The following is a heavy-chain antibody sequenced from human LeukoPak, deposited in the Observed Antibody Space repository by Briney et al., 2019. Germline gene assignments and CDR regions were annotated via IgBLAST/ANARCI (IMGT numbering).Heavy chain of an antibody. CDR1: GRSISSLY. CDR2: IDYTGRT. D-gene: IGHD6-6*01. Sequence: SETLSLTCSVAGRSISSLYWSWIRQPPGKGLEWIGYIDYTGRTNYNPSLKSRVTIFVDMSKIQFSLRLSSVTAADTALYYCARHRAYSSASPFDYWGQGTLVTVSS. CDR3: ARHRAYSSASPFDY. J-gene: IGHJ4*02. V-gene: IGHV4-59*08.